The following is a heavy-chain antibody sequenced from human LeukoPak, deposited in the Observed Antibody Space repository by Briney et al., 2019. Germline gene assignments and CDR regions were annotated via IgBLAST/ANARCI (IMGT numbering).Heavy chain of an antibody. Sequence: GGSLRLSCAASGFTFSSYAMHWVRQAPGQGLEWVGVISYDGSNKYYADSVKGRFTISRDNSKNTLYLQMNSLRAEDTAVYYCARESQYDYVWGSYLNYYYYMDVWGKGTTVTVSS. CDR3: ARESQYDYVWGSYLNYYYYMDV. CDR1: GFTFSSYA. CDR2: ISYDGSNK. J-gene: IGHJ6*03. D-gene: IGHD3-16*02. V-gene: IGHV3-30*04.